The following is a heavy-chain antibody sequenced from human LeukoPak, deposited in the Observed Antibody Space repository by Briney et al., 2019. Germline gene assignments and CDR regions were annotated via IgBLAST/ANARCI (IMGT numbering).Heavy chain of an antibody. V-gene: IGHV1-8*01. CDR3: ARVRYSSGWWLIDS. J-gene: IGHJ4*02. Sequence: GASVKVSCKASGYTFTSYDINWVRQATGQGLEWMGWMNPNSGNTGYAQKFQGRVTMTRNTSISTAYMELSSLRSEDTAVYYCARVRYSSGWWLIDSWGQGTLVTVSS. CDR2: MNPNSGNT. D-gene: IGHD6-19*01. CDR1: GYTFTSYD.